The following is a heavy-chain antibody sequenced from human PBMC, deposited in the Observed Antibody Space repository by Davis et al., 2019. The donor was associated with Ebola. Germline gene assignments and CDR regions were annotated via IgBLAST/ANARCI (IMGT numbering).Heavy chain of an antibody. V-gene: IGHV4-39*02. CDR1: GGSINNYS. CDR3: ARGNYGDYIVLYYYNMDV. CDR2: ISYGGST. D-gene: IGHD4-17*01. Sequence: SETLSLTCTVSGGSINNYSWGWIRQPPGKGLEWIGSISYGGSTYYSPSLKSRVTISVDTSKNQFSLKLSSVTAADTAVYYCARGNYGDYIVLYYYNMDVWGQGITVTVSS. J-gene: IGHJ6*02.